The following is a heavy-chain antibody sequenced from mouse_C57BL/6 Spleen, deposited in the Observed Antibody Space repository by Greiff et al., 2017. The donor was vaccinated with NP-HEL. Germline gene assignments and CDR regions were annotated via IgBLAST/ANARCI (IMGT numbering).Heavy chain of an antibody. D-gene: IGHD1-1*01. J-gene: IGHJ3*01. Sequence: QVQLKESGAELVKPGASVKISCKASGYAFSSYWMNWVKQRPGKGLEWIGQIYPGDGDTNYNGKFKGKATLTADKSSSTAYMQLSSLTSEDSAVYFCAKDYGSRGDLAWFAYWGQGTLVTVSA. CDR1: GYAFSSYW. CDR2: IYPGDGDT. CDR3: AKDYGSRGDLAWFAY. V-gene: IGHV1-80*01.